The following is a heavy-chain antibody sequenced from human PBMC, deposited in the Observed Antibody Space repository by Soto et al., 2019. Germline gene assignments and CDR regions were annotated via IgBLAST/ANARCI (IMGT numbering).Heavy chain of an antibody. CDR1: GGSISSYY. CDR3: ARGRVYDYFWGSYRYQDAFDI. Sequence: PSETLSLTCTVSGGSISSYYWSWIRQPPGKGLEWIGYIYYSGSTNYNPSLKSRVTISVDTSKNQFSLKLSSVTAADTAVYYCARGRVYDYFWGSYRYQDAFDIWGKGTMVTVSS. CDR2: IYYSGST. V-gene: IGHV4-59*01. J-gene: IGHJ3*02. D-gene: IGHD3-16*02.